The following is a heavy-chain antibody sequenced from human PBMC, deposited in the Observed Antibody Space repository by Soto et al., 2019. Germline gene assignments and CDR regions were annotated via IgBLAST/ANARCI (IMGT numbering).Heavy chain of an antibody. CDR1: GGTFSTYT. D-gene: IGHD1-1*01. J-gene: IGHJ3*01. CDR3: SRQGDGTVSF. Sequence: QVQLVQSGAEVKKPGSSVKVSCKASGGTFSTYTITWVRQAPGQGLEWMGRIIPVLGITNYAQRFQGRLTITADKSTTTSYMELNSLTSEDTAMYYSSRQGDGTVSFWSQGTMVTVSS. V-gene: IGHV1-69*02. CDR2: IIPVLGIT.